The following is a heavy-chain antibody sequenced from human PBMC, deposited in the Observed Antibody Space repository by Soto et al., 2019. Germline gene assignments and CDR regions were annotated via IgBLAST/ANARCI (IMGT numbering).Heavy chain of an antibody. J-gene: IGHJ4*02. Sequence: SETLSLTCTVSGGSISSYYWSWIRQPPGKGLEWIGYIYYSGSTNYNPSLKSRVTISVDTSKNQFSLKLSSVTAADTAVYYCARLDGYGETYFDYWGQGTLVTVS. CDR2: IYYSGST. V-gene: IGHV4-59*08. D-gene: IGHD4-17*01. CDR1: GGSISSYY. CDR3: ARLDGYGETYFDY.